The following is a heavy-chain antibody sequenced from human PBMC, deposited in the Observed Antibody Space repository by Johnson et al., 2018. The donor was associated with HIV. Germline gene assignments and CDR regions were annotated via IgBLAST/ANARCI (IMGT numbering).Heavy chain of an antibody. Sequence: QVQLVESGGGVVQPGRSLRLSCAASGFTFSSYGMAWVRQAPGKGLEWVAVISFAGVKTYYADSVKGRFTISRDNAKNSLYLQMNSLRAEDTAVYYCARDSGYEDHDGCDIWGQGTMVTVSS. V-gene: IGHV3-30*03. D-gene: IGHD5-12*01. CDR1: GFTFSSYG. CDR3: ARDSGYEDHDGCDI. J-gene: IGHJ3*02. CDR2: ISFAGVKT.